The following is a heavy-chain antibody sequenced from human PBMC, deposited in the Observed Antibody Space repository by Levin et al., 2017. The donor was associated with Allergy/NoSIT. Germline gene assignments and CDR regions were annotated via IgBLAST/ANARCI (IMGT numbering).Heavy chain of an antibody. CDR1: GGSFSGYY. CDR2: INHSGST. Sequence: SQTLSLTCAVYGGSFSGYYWSWIRQPPGKGLEWIGEINHSGSTNYNPSLKSRVTISVDTSKNQFSLKLSSVTAADTAVYYCARGLYYDSSAPGDFQHWGQGTLVTVSS. D-gene: IGHD3-22*01. CDR3: ARGLYYDSSAPGDFQH. V-gene: IGHV4-34*01. J-gene: IGHJ1*01.